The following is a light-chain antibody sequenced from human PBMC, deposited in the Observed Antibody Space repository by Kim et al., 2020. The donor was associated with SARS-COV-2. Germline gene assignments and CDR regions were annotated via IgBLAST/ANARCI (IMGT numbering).Light chain of an antibody. CDR1: QSIGGW. CDR3: QQYNNYPLT. J-gene: IGKJ4*01. CDR2: KAS. Sequence: DIQMTQSPSTLSASVEDRVTITCRASQSIGGWLAWYQQKPGKAPKLLIYKASSLERGVPSRFSGSGSGTEFTLTISSLQSDDYAVYYCQQYNNYPLTFGGGTKVEIK. V-gene: IGKV1-5*03.